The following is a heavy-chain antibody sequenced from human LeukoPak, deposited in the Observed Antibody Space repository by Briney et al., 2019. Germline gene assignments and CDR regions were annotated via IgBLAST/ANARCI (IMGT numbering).Heavy chain of an antibody. J-gene: IGHJ4*02. CDR1: GYTFTDYY. Sequence: ASVKVSCKASGYTFTDYYVHWVRQAPGQGLEWMGWINPNSADTSYAQKFRGRVIMTRDTSINTAYMVLSGLKSDDTAVYYCARPLTGTSWYYFDYWGQGTLVTVSS. CDR2: INPNSADT. CDR3: ARPLTGTSWYYFDY. D-gene: IGHD1-7*01. V-gene: IGHV1-2*02.